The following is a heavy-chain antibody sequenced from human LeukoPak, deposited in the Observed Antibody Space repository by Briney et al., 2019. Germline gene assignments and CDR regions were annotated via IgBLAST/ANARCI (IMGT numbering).Heavy chain of an antibody. J-gene: IGHJ3*02. D-gene: IGHD4-17*01. CDR2: IIPILGIA. Sequence: GSSVKVSCKASGGTFSSYAISWVRQAPGQGLEWMGRIIPILGIANYAQKFQGRVTITADKSTSTAYMELSSLRSEDTAVYYCAREHGDLDAFDIWGQGTMVTVSS. CDR3: AREHGDLDAFDI. V-gene: IGHV1-69*04. CDR1: GGTFSSYA.